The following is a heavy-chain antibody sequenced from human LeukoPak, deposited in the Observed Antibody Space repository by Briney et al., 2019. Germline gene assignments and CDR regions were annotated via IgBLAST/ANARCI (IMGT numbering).Heavy chain of an antibody. CDR3: ARHSMYRGHIYYFDS. J-gene: IGHJ4*02. V-gene: IGHV4-39*01. CDR2: IYYTGST. CDR1: GESISSRNYY. D-gene: IGHD3-10*01. Sequence: SQTLSLTCTVSGESISSRNYYWGWIRQPPGKGLEWIGSIYYTGSTYYNPSLKTRVTISVDTSKDQFSLQLTSASADTAVYYCARHSMYRGHIYYFDSWGQGTLVTVSS.